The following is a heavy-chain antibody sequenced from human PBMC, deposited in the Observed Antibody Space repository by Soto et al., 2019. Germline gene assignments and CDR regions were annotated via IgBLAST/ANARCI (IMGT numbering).Heavy chain of an antibody. CDR2: MNPNSGNT. CDR3: ALLAVAGTPLDY. V-gene: IGHV1-8*02. CDR1: GYTVTSYD. J-gene: IGHJ4*02. Sequence: ASVKVSCKASGYTVTSYDINWVRQATGQGLEWMGWMNPNSGNTGYAQKFQGRVTMTRNTSISTAYMELSSLRSEDTAVYYCALLAVAGTPLDYWGQGTLVTVSS. D-gene: IGHD6-19*01.